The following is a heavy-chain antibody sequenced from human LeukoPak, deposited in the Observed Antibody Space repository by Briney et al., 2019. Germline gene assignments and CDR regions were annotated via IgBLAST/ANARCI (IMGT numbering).Heavy chain of an antibody. CDR2: ISDSGAST. D-gene: IGHD3-3*01. CDR1: GFTFSSYA. CDR3: AKGPQLGVRFADY. V-gene: IGHV3-23*01. Sequence: GGSLRLSCAASGFTFSSYAMNWVRQTPGNGLEWVSSISDSGASTYYADSVKGRFTISRDNSKNTLYLQMNSLRVEDTAVYYCAKGPQLGVRFADYWGQGTLVTVSS. J-gene: IGHJ4*02.